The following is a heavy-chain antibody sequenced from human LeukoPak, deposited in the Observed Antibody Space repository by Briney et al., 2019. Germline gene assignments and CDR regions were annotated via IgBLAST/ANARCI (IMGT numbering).Heavy chain of an antibody. D-gene: IGHD3-22*01. Sequence: ASVKVSCKASGYTFTGYYMHWVRQAPGQGLEWMGWINPNSGDTNYAQKFQGRVTMTRDTSISTAYMELSRLRSDDTAVYYCARAAYYDSSGYPAWGQGTLVTVPS. J-gene: IGHJ5*02. CDR2: INPNSGDT. V-gene: IGHV1-2*02. CDR3: ARAAYYDSSGYPA. CDR1: GYTFTGYY.